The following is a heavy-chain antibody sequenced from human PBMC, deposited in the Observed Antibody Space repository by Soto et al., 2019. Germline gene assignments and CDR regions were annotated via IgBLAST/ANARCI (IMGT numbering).Heavy chain of an antibody. J-gene: IGHJ3*02. CDR1: GFTFNTYP. D-gene: IGHD2-15*01. CDR3: AGYGGGGTCYYAFDM. CDR2: ITLSGGST. Sequence: DVQLLESGGGLVQPGGSLRLSCAASGFTFNTYPMSWVRQAPGKGLEWVSAITLSGGSTYFADSVKGRFTISRDNSKNTLYLKMSSLRAEDTAVYYCAGYGGGGTCYYAFDMWGQGTMVTVSS. V-gene: IGHV3-23*01.